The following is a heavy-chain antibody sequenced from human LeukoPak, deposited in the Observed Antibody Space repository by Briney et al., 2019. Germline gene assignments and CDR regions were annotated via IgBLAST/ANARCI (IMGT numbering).Heavy chain of an antibody. CDR2: INGDGRRI. CDR1: GFTFRIHW. Sequence: AGGSLRLSCSAWGFTFRIHWVHGVPDVPEGGVVWVLRINGDGRRITYAVPVKGRFTISRDNAKNTLFLQTPRLRAEDTALYYCARDRPDGRTSFDYWGLGSLVTVSS. V-gene: IGHV3-74*03. J-gene: IGHJ4*02. CDR3: ARDRPDGRTSFDY. D-gene: IGHD1-14*01.